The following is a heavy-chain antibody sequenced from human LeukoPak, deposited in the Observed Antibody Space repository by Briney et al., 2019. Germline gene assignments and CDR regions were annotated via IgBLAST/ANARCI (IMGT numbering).Heavy chain of an antibody. D-gene: IGHD4-23*01. V-gene: IGHV4-31*03. Sequence: NTSETLSLTCTVSGGSISSGGYYWSWIRQHPWKGLEWIGYIYYSGSTYYNPSLKSRVTISVDTSKNQFSLKLSSVTAADTAVYYCASETDYGGNEHAFDIWGQGTMVTVSS. CDR3: ASETDYGGNEHAFDI. CDR2: IYYSGST. CDR1: GGSISSGGYY. J-gene: IGHJ3*02.